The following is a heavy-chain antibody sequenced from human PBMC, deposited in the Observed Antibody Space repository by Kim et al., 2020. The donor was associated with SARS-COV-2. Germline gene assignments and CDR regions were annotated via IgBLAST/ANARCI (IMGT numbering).Heavy chain of an antibody. Sequence: ASVKVSCKVSGYTLTELSMHWVRQAPGKGLEWMGGFDPEDGETIYAQKFQGRVTMTEDTSTDTAYMELSSLRSEDTAVYYCATGLNYCSGGSCYSDWGQGTLVTVSS. J-gene: IGHJ4*02. D-gene: IGHD2-15*01. CDR1: GYTLTELS. CDR3: ATGLNYCSGGSCYSD. CDR2: FDPEDGET. V-gene: IGHV1-24*01.